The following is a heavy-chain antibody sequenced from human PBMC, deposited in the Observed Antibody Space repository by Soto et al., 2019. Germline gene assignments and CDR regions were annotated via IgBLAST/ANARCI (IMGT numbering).Heavy chain of an antibody. CDR3: ARPKLKYSYGSYFDY. J-gene: IGHJ4*02. CDR1: GGSISSRY. V-gene: IGHV4-59*05. D-gene: IGHD5-18*01. Sequence: PSETLSLTCTVSGGSISSRYWSWIRQPPGKGLEWIGSIYYSGSTYYNPSLKSRVTISVDTSKNQFSLKLSSVTAADTAVYYCARPKLKYSYGSYFDYWGQGTLVTVSS. CDR2: IYYSGST.